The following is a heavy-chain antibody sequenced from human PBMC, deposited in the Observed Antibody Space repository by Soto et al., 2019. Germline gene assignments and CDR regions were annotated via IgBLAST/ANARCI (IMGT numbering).Heavy chain of an antibody. CDR2: MSPDSGNT. D-gene: IGHD2-21*02. J-gene: IGHJ4*02. V-gene: IGHV1-8*01. Sequence: QVQVVQSRAEVKRPGASVRVSCKASGYTFTDYDINWVRQATGQGLEWMGWMSPDSGNTGYAQQXXGXFTMTRNTSISTAYMELSSLRSEDTAVYYCEVTTGYWGQGTMVTVSS. CDR3: EVTTGY. CDR1: GYTFTDYD.